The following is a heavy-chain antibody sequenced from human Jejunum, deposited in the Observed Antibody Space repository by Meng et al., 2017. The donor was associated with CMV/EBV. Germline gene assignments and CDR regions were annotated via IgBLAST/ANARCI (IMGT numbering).Heavy chain of an antibody. CDR1: YA. V-gene: IGHV3-64*02. CDR2: ISNTGGDK. D-gene: IGHD6-19*01. J-gene: IGHJ6*02. CDR3: AGRPGVAVAGTYYYYYGMDV. Sequence: YAMRWVLPAPGKGLEYVSGISNTGGDKYHIDSVKGRFTISRDNSKNTLYLQMGSLRTEDMAVYYCAGRPGVAVAGTYYYYYGMDVWGQGTTVTVSS.